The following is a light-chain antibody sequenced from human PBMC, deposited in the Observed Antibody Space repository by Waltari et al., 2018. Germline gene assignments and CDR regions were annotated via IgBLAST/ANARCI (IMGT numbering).Light chain of an antibody. CDR3: MQAINLYS. V-gene: IGKV2-29*02. CDR1: QDLLYDDGKTY. CDR2: GVS. J-gene: IGKJ2*03. Sequence: DVVMTQTPLSLSVTLGQPASFSCRSSQDLLYDDGKTYLFWFLQKPGQSPQPLMYGVSSRFSGVPEGFSGSGSGTEFTLTISRVEAEDVGVYYCMQAINLYSFGQGTKLEIK.